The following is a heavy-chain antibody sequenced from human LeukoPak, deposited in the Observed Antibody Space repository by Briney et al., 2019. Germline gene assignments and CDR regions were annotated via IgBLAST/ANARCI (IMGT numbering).Heavy chain of an antibody. D-gene: IGHD3-10*01. CDR1: GGSISSSNW. J-gene: IGHJ3*02. CDR2: IFYSGST. Sequence: SETLSLTCAVSGGSISSSNWWSWVRQPPGKGLEWIGQIFYSGSTSYSPSLKSRVTISVDTSKNQFSLKLSSVTAADTAVYYCARGRITMVRGVTPGRAFDIWGQGTMVTVSS. CDR3: ARGRITMVRGVTPGRAFDI. V-gene: IGHV4-4*02.